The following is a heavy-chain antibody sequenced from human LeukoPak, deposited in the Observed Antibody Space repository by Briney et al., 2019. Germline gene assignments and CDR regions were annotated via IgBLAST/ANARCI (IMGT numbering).Heavy chain of an antibody. J-gene: IGHJ4*02. CDR2: ISAYNGNT. Sequence: ASVKVSCKASGYTFTSNYIHWVRQAPGQGLEWMGWISAYNGNTNYAQKLQGRVTMTTDTSTSTAYMELRSLRSDDTAVYYCATLVGATTFDYWGQGTLVTVSS. CDR3: ATLVGATTFDY. D-gene: IGHD1-26*01. CDR1: GYTFTSNY. V-gene: IGHV1-18*04.